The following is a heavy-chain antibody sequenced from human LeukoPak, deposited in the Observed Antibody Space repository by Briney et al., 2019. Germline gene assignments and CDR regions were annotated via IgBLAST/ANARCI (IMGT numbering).Heavy chain of an antibody. CDR1: GFTFTSYA. J-gene: IGHJ3*02. CDR2: IRGSGGST. D-gene: IGHD5-24*01. Sequence: PGRSLRLSCAPSGFTFTSYAMSWVRPAPGKGLEWVSAIRGSGGSTYYADYVKGRFTISRDNSKDTLYLQMNSLRAEDTAVYYCAKSSDAMATGGDEAFDIWGQGTMVTVSS. CDR3: AKSSDAMATGGDEAFDI. V-gene: IGHV3-23*01.